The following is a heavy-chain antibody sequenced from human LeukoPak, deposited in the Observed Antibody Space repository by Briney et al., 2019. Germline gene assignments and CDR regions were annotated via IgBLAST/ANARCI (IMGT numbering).Heavy chain of an antibody. CDR1: GGSFSGYY. J-gene: IGHJ4*02. Sequence: PSETLSLTCAVYGGSFSGYYWSWIRQPPGKGLEWIGEINHSGSTNYNPSLKSRVTISVDTSKNQFSLKLSSVTAADTAVYYCARIRNYGSGTYIPFVDYWGQGTLVTVSS. CDR2: INHSGST. D-gene: IGHD3-10*01. V-gene: IGHV4-34*01. CDR3: ARIRNYGSGTYIPFVDY.